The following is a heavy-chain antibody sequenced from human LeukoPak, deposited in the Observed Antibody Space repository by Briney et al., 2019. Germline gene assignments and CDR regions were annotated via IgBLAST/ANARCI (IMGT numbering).Heavy chain of an antibody. Sequence: GGSLRLSCAASGFTFSSYGMHWVRQAPGKGLEWVAFIRYDGSNKYYADSVKGRFTISRDNSKNTLYLQMNSLRAEDTAVYYCAKVIYGDYLAFDIWGQGTMVTVSS. CDR1: GFTFSSYG. CDR2: IRYDGSNK. D-gene: IGHD4-17*01. J-gene: IGHJ3*02. CDR3: AKVIYGDYLAFDI. V-gene: IGHV3-30*02.